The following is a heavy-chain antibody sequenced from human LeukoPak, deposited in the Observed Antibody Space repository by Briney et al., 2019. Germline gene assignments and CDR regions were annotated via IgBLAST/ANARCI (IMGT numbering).Heavy chain of an antibody. Sequence: GGSLRLSCAASGFTFSGFAMSWVRQTPGKGLEWVSTISHDGGSTYFADSVKGRFTISRDNSKSTLYLQMNSLRAEDTALYFCAKDFSSGLFDYWGQGTLVAVSS. CDR1: GFTFSGFA. CDR2: ISHDGGST. V-gene: IGHV3-23*01. D-gene: IGHD6-19*01. CDR3: AKDFSSGLFDY. J-gene: IGHJ4*02.